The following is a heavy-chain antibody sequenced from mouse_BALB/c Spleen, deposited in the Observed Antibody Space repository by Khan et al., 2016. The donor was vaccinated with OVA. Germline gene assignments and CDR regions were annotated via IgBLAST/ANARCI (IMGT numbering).Heavy chain of an antibody. CDR3: ARIAYYYDSEGFAY. CDR1: GFTFSTYG. Sequence: EVELVESGGDLVKPGGSLKLSCAASGFTFSTYGMSWVRQTPDKRLEWVATVSSGGHYPYYPDTVKGRFTISRDNAKNTLYLQMSSLKSEDTAMFYCARIAYYYDSEGFAYWGQGTLVTVSA. D-gene: IGHD1-1*01. V-gene: IGHV5-6*01. J-gene: IGHJ3*01. CDR2: VSSGGHYP.